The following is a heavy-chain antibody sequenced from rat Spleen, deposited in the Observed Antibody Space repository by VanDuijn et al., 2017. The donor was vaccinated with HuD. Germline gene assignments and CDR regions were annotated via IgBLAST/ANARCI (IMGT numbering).Heavy chain of an antibody. CDR1: GFTFSDYY. V-gene: IGHV5-29*01. CDR2: ISYDGSST. J-gene: IGHJ2*01. Sequence: EVQLVESDGGLVQPGRSLKLSCAASGFTFSDYYMAWVRQAPTKGLEWVARISYDGSSTYYRDSVKGRFTISRDNAKSSLYLQMDSLRSEDTATYYCAREIHYYFDYWGQGVMVTVSS. D-gene: IGHD2-1*01. CDR3: AREIHYYFDY.